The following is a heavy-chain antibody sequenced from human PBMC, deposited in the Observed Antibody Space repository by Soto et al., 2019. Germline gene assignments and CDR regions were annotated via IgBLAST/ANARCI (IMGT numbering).Heavy chain of an antibody. CDR1: GVSISGNKL. J-gene: IGHJ4*02. D-gene: IGHD3-3*01. CDR2: IYHSGRT. CDR3: TKDGSGHPYYSDN. V-gene: IGHV4-4*02. Sequence: SEDLSITGAVSGVSISGNKLCSWVRPAPGKGLEWIGEIYHSGRTSYNPSLRSRVTMSVDKSKNQFSLIVTSVTAADTAVYYCTKDGSGHPYYSDNWGPGTLVTVSS.